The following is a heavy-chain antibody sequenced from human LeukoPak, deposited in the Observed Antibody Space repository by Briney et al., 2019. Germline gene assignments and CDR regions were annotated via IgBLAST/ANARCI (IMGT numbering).Heavy chain of an antibody. CDR2: IHPSTGNP. D-gene: IGHD3-16*02. V-gene: IGHV7-4-1*02. Sequence: ASVTVSCKASGYTFTNYAMNWVRQAPGQGLEWMGWIHPSTGNPTYAQDFTGQFVFSLDTSVSTTYLQISSLKAEDTAVYYCARAYQRLGELSLPDYWGQGTLVTVSS. CDR1: GYTFTNYA. CDR3: ARAYQRLGELSLPDY. J-gene: IGHJ4*02.